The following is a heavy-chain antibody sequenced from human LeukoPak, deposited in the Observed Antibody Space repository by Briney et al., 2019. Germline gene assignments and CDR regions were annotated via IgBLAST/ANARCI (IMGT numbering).Heavy chain of an antibody. V-gene: IGHV1-69*13. CDR3: ASSLQQVGAPTPDAFDI. D-gene: IGHD1-26*01. J-gene: IGHJ3*02. Sequence: ASVKVSCKASGGTFSSYAISWVRQAPGQGREWMGGIIPIFGTANYAQKFQGRVTITADESTSTAYMELSSLRSEDTAVYYCASSLQQVGAPTPDAFDIWGQGTMVTVSS. CDR1: GGTFSSYA. CDR2: IIPIFGTA.